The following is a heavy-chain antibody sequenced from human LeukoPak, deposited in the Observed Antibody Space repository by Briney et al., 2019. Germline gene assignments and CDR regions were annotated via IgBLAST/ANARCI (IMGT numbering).Heavy chain of an antibody. J-gene: IGHJ4*02. CDR3: ARWYYDSSGYRYFDY. Sequence: SETLSLTCTVSGVSISTYYWTWIRQPPGKGLEWIGNIDYSGNTKYNPSLKSRVTISVDTSKSQFSLKLSSVTAADTAVYYCARWYYDSSGYRYFDYWGEGTLVTVSS. CDR1: GVSISTYY. CDR2: IDYSGNT. D-gene: IGHD3-22*01. V-gene: IGHV4-59*01.